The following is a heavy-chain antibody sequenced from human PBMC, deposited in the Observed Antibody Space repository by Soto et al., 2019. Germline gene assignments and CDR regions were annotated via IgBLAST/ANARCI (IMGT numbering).Heavy chain of an antibody. Sequence: EVQLLESGGGWVQPGGSLRLSCAASGFTFSTYDMNWVRLAPGRGLEWVLGIKSSGSPTDYPASVKGRFTNSRDNLPNTLSLDMPGLKAENTAIYYCAEPPRGGASGDWYFDLWGRGTLVTVSS. D-gene: IGHD3-10*01. J-gene: IGHJ2*01. V-gene: IGHV3-23*03. CDR1: GFTFSTYD. CDR2: IKSSGSPT. CDR3: AEPPRGGASGDWYFDL.